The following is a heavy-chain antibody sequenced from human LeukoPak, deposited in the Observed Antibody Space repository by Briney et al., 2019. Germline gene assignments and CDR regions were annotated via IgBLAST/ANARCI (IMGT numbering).Heavy chain of an antibody. Sequence: GGSLRLSWAASGFTFSSYSMNSVSRAPGKGPGWVSSMSGIGSSTNDAQCVKGRFTISRDNSKNSLYLQMNSLRDEDTAVYYCARDRDWSFDYWGEGTLVTVSS. CDR1: GFTFSSYS. CDR3: ARDRDWSFDY. D-gene: IGHD3-9*01. CDR2: MSGIGSST. V-gene: IGHV3-48*02. J-gene: IGHJ4*02.